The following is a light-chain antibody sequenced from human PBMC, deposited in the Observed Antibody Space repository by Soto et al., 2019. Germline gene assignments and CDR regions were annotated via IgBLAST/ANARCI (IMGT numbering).Light chain of an antibody. J-gene: IGKJ4*01. CDR2: DAS. V-gene: IGKV3-11*01. CDR1: QSVSSY. CDR3: QQRSS. Sequence: EIVLTQSPATLSLSPGGRATLSCRASQSVSSYLAWYQQKPGQAPRLLIYDASNRATGIPARFSGSGSGTDFTLTISSLEPEDFAVYYCQQRSSFGGGTKVEIK.